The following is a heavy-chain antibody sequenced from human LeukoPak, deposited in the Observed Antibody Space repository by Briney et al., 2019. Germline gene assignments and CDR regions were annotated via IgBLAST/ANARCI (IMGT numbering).Heavy chain of an antibody. Sequence: ASVKVSCKASGYTFTGYYMHWVRQAPGQGLEWMGCFNPNSGGTNYAQRFQGRVTMTRDTSISTAYMELNRMRSDDTAVYYCARGASGVYTVTTSWFDPWGQGTLVTVSS. D-gene: IGHD4-17*01. J-gene: IGHJ5*02. CDR1: GYTFTGYY. V-gene: IGHV1-2*02. CDR3: ARGASGVYTVTTSWFDP. CDR2: FNPNSGGT.